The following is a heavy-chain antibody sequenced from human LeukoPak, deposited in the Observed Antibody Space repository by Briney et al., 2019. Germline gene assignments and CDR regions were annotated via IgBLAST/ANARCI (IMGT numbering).Heavy chain of an antibody. CDR1: GLTFSDYY. V-gene: IGHV3-11*03. J-gene: IGHJ4*02. D-gene: IGHD2-2*01. CDR2: ISSSSSYT. CDR3: ARSGPKAGYCSSTSCQTSFDY. Sequence: GGSLRLSCAASGLTFSDYYMSWIRQAPGKGLEWVSYISSSSSYTNYADSVKGRFTISRDNAKNSLYLQMNSLRAEDTAVYYCARSGPKAGYCSSTSCQTSFDYWGQGTLVTVSS.